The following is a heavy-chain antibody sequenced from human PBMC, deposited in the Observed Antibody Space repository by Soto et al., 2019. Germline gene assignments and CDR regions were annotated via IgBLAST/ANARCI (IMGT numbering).Heavy chain of an antibody. CDR3: AKGRTYNYANYFDP. CDR1: GFTFSSYA. J-gene: IGHJ5*02. D-gene: IGHD1-1*01. CDR2: MSGSGDNT. V-gene: IGHV3-23*01. Sequence: EVQLLESGGDLVQPGGSLRLSCAASGFTFSSYAMSWVRQAPGKGPEWVSSMSGSGDNTYYADSVKGRFIISRDNSKNTLYLQMSILSVDDTAVYSCAKGRTYNYANYFDPWGQGTLVTVSS.